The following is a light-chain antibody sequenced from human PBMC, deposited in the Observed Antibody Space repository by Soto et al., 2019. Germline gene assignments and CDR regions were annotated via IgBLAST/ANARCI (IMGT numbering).Light chain of an antibody. CDR2: EGN. V-gene: IGLV2-23*01. CDR1: ITDIGAYNY. Sequence: QSALTQPASVSGSPGQSITISCTGTITDIGAYNYVSWYQQHPGKAPTLMIYEGNKRPSGVSNRFSGSKSGNTASLTISGLQAEDEAYYYCCSYAGAGTWVFGGGTKLTVL. J-gene: IGLJ3*02. CDR3: CSYAGAGTWV.